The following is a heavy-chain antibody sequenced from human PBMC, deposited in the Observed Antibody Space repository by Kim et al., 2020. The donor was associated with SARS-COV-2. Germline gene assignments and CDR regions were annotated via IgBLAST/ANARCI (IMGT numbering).Heavy chain of an antibody. CDR2: YST. CDR3: VRDRTGAGDY. V-gene: IGHV3-72*01. Sequence: YSTDYAASVKGRFTFSRDDSQSTLYLQMSNLKTDDTAVYYCVRDRTGAGDYWGQGTLVTVSS. J-gene: IGHJ4*02. D-gene: IGHD1-26*01.